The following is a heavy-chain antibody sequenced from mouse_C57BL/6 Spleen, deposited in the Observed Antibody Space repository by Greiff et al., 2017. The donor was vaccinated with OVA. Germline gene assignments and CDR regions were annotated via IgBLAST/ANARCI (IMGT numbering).Heavy chain of an antibody. CDR2: IYPGSGST. Sequence: QVQLQQPGAELVKPGASVKMSCKASGYTFTSYWITWVKQRPGPGLEWIGDIYPGSGSTNYNEKVKIKATLTVDTSSSTAYMQLSSLTSEESAGDYGARRDDSHDWGQGTTLTVSS. V-gene: IGHV1-55*01. D-gene: IGHD2-4*01. CDR1: GYTFTSYW. CDR3: ARRDDSHD. J-gene: IGHJ2*01.